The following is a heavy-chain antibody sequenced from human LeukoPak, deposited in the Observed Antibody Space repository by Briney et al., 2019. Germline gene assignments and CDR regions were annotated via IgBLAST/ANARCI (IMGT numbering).Heavy chain of an antibody. CDR3: ARGGSLGY. D-gene: IGHD6-19*01. CDR1: GFTFSSYE. V-gene: IGHV3-48*03. CDR2: ISSSGSAI. Sequence: PGGSLRLSCAASGFTFSSYEMNWVRQAPGKGLEWVSKISSSGSAIYYADSVKGRFTIFRGNAKSSLYLQMNSLRVEDTAVYYCARGGSLGYWGQGTLVTVSS. J-gene: IGHJ4*02.